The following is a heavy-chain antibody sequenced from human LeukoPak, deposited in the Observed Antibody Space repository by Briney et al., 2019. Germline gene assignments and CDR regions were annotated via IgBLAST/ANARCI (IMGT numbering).Heavy chain of an antibody. CDR1: GGSISGYY. Sequence: PSETLSLTCTVSGGSISGYYWSWIRQPPGKGLEWIGYIYYSGSTNYNPSLKSRVTISVDTSKNQFSLKLSSVTAADTAVYYCARDGPDVRAFDIWGQGTMVTVSS. CDR2: IYYSGST. V-gene: IGHV4-59*01. D-gene: IGHD6-6*01. CDR3: ARDGPDVRAFDI. J-gene: IGHJ3*02.